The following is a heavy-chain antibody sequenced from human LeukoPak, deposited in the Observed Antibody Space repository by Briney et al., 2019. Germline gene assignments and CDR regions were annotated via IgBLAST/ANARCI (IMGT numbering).Heavy chain of an antibody. CDR1: GGSINNYY. J-gene: IGHJ4*02. CDR2: IYYSGTT. V-gene: IGHV4-59*08. CDR3: ARQTAKNVDTARFDS. D-gene: IGHD5-18*01. Sequence: SETLSLTCAISGGSINNYYWSRIRQPPGKGLEWIGYIYYSGTTNYSPSLNSRVNISLDTAKNQFSLRLSSVTAADTAVYYCARQTAKNVDTARFDSWGQGTLVTVSS.